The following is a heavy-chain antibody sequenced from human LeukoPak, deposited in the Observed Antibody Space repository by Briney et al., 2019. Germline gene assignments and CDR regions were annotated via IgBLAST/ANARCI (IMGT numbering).Heavy chain of an antibody. V-gene: IGHV5-51*01. D-gene: IGHD1-1*01. CDR1: GYRFTKYW. CDR2: ICPGDADT. CDR3: VRLFRNWSDGGVDQ. Sequence: GEPLKSSCQASGYRFTKYWFGWLGQMSGKGLNWIRIICPGDADTRYSPASEGQVTTAADTTISTAFQQWSSLQASDTAMYYCVRLFRNWSDGGVDQWGQGTLVTVSS. J-gene: IGHJ4*02.